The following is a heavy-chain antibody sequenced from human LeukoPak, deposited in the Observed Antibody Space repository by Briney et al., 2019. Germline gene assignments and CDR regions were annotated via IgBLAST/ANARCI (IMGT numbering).Heavy chain of an antibody. CDR2: INCDGSST. Sequence: PGGSLRLSCAASGFTFSSYWMHWVRHAPGKGLVWGSRINCDGSSTSYADSVKGRFTISRDNSKNTLYLQTNSLRSEDTAVYYCAKSPNVRLASCSSTSCYSFDYWGQGTLVTVSS. CDR1: GFTFSSYW. D-gene: IGHD2-2*02. V-gene: IGHV3-74*01. J-gene: IGHJ4*02. CDR3: AKSPNVRLASCSSTSCYSFDY.